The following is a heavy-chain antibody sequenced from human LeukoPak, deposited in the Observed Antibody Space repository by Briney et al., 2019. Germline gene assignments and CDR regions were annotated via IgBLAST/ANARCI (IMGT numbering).Heavy chain of an antibody. CDR1: GGSISSGDYY. CDR2: IYYSGST. Sequence: SETLSLTCTVSGGSISSGDYYWSWIRQPPGKGLEWIGYIYYSGSTYYNPSLKSRVTITVDTSKNQFSLKLSSVTAADTAVYYCAGGRADYYYDGMDVWGQGTTVTVSS. V-gene: IGHV4-30-4*01. D-gene: IGHD3-10*01. J-gene: IGHJ6*02. CDR3: AGGRADYYYDGMDV.